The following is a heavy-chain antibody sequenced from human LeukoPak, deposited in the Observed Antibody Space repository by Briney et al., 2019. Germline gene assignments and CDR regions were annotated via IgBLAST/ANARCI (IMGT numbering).Heavy chain of an antibody. CDR2: ISAYNGNT. J-gene: IGHJ4*02. CDR1: GYTFTSYG. Sequence: GASVKVSCKASGYTFTSYGISWVRQAPGQGLEWMGWISAYNGNTNYAQKLQGRVTMTTDTSTSTAYVELRSLRSDDTAVYYCARETTNYYGSGSSLFDYWGQGTLVTVSS. CDR3: ARETTNYYGSGSSLFDY. V-gene: IGHV1-18*01. D-gene: IGHD3-10*01.